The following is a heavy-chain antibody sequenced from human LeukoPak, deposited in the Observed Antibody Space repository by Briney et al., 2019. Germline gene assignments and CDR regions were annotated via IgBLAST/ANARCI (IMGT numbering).Heavy chain of an antibody. CDR3: ARDFRVSSPPDY. J-gene: IGHJ4*02. V-gene: IGHV1-2*02. CDR2: INPNSGGT. Sequence: ASVKVSCKASGYTFTGYYMHWVRQALGQGLEWMGWINPNSGGTNYAQKFQGRVTMTRDTSISTAYMELSRLRSDDTAVYYCARDFRVSSPPDYWGQGTLVTVSS. CDR1: GYTFTGYY. D-gene: IGHD6-13*01.